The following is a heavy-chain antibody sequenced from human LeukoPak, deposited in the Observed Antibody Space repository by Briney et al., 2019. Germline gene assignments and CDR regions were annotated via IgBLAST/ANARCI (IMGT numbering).Heavy chain of an antibody. Sequence: GGSLRLSCAASGFTFSSYWMHWVRQAPGKGLVWVSRINTDGSSTSYADSVKGRFTISRDNSKNTLYLQMNSLRAEDTAVYYCAGTVTTDYYYYYMDVWGKGTTVTVSS. CDR1: GFTFSSYW. CDR2: INTDGSST. CDR3: AGTVTTDYYYYYMDV. D-gene: IGHD4-11*01. J-gene: IGHJ6*03. V-gene: IGHV3-74*01.